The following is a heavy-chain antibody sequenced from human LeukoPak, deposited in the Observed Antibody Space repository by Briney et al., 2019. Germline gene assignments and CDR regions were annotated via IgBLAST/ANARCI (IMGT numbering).Heavy chain of an antibody. CDR1: GFTFSSYG. D-gene: IGHD6-19*01. Sequence: GGSLRLSCAASGFTFSSYGMHWVRQAPGKGLEWVAFIRYDRSNKYYADSVKGRFTISRDNSKNTLYLQMNSLRAEDTAVYYCAKDYGSRTASGWYAGNYFDYWGQGTLVTVSS. J-gene: IGHJ4*02. CDR2: IRYDRSNK. V-gene: IGHV3-30*02. CDR3: AKDYGSRTASGWYAGNYFDY.